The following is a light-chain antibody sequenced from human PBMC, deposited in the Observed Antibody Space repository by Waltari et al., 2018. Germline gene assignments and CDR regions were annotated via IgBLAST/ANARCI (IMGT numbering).Light chain of an antibody. V-gene: IGKV3-15*01. Sequence: EIVMTQSPATLSVSPGVRATLSCRASQTVSSNLAWYQQKPGQAPRLLIYVASTRATGIPARFSGSGSGTQFTLTISSLQSEDFAVYYCQQYNDWPYTFGQGTQLEIK. CDR3: QQYNDWPYT. CDR1: QTVSSN. CDR2: VAS. J-gene: IGKJ2*01.